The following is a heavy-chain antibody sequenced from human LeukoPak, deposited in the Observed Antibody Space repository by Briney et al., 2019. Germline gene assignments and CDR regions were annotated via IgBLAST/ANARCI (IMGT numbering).Heavy chain of an antibody. Sequence: GASVKVSCKASGYTFTDYAINWVRQAPGQGLEWMGWINTNTGNPTYAQDFTGRFVFSFDPSVSTAYLQINSLQTEDSAVYYCARETSGWPNWFDPWGQGTLVTVSS. CDR3: ARETSGWPNWFDP. D-gene: IGHD3-22*01. CDR2: INTNTGNP. J-gene: IGHJ5*02. CDR1: GYTFTDYA. V-gene: IGHV7-4-1*02.